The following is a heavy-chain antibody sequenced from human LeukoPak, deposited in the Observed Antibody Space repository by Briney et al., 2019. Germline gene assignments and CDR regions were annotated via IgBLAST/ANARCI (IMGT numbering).Heavy chain of an antibody. J-gene: IGHJ5*02. D-gene: IGHD2-2*02. CDR3: ARDIVVVPAAIQNWFDP. V-gene: IGHV4-4*07. CDR2: IYTSGST. CDR1: GGFISSYY. Sequence: ETLSLTCTVSGGFISSYYWSWIRQPAGKGLEWIGRIYTSGSTKYNPSLKSRVTMSVDTSKNQFSLKLSSVTAADTAVYYCARDIVVVPAAIQNWFDPWGQGTLVTVSS.